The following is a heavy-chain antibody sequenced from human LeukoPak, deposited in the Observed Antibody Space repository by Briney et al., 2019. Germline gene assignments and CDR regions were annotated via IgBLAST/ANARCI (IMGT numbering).Heavy chain of an antibody. CDR2: INHRGGT. CDR1: GGSVSGYY. J-gene: IGHJ3*02. V-gene: IGHV4-34*01. Sequence: SETLSLTCAVYGGSVSGYYWSWIRQPPGKGLEWIGEINHRGGTNYKPSHKRRVTISLDTSKNQFSLKLSSVTAADTAVYYCATGGYYDSSGYHDAFDIWGQGKMVTVSS. D-gene: IGHD3-22*01. CDR3: ATGGYYDSSGYHDAFDI.